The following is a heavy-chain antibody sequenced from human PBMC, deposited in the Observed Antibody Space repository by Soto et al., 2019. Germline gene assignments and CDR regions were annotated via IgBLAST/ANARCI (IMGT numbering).Heavy chain of an antibody. Sequence: SETLSLTCTVSGVSITSYKWTWIRQSPGKGLEWIAYMYSSGSSSYNPSLKSRATISMDTFRNQYSLQLNSATAADTAVYYCAREWSAFDYWGQGILVT. CDR1: GVSITSYK. V-gene: IGHV4-59*01. CDR3: AREWSAFDY. CDR2: MYSSGSS. J-gene: IGHJ4*02. D-gene: IGHD2-15*01.